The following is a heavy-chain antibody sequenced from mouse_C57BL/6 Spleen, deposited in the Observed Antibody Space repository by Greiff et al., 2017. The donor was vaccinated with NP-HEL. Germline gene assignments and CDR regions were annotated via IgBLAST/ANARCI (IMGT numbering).Heavy chain of an antibody. D-gene: IGHD1-1*01. J-gene: IGHJ1*03. V-gene: IGHV1-69*01. CDR1: GYTFTSYW. CDR2: IDPSDSYT. Sequence: QVQLQQPGAELVMPGASVKLSCKASGYTFTSYWMHWVKQRPGQGLEWIGEIDPSDSYTNYNQKFKGQSTLTVDKSSITAFMQLSSLTSEDSAVYYCAIKGYYDSSHWYFDVWGTGTTVTVSS. CDR3: AIKGYYDSSHWYFDV.